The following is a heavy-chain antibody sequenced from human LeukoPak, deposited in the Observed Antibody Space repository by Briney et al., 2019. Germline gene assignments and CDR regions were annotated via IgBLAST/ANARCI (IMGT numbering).Heavy chain of an antibody. CDR2: INHSGST. CDR1: GGSFSGYY. J-gene: IGHJ4*02. CDR3: ARGRGYSYGYGVRYFDY. V-gene: IGHV4-34*01. Sequence: SETLSLTCAVYGGSFSGYYWSWIRQPPGKGLEWIGEINHSGSTNYNPSLKSRVTISVDTSKNQFSLKLSSVTAADTAVYYCARGRGYSYGYGVRYFDYWGQGTLVTVSS. D-gene: IGHD5-18*01.